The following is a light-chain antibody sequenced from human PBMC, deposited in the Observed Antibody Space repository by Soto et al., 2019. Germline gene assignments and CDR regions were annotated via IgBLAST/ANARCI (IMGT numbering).Light chain of an antibody. Sequence: NFMLTQPHSVSESPGKTVIISCTRSSGSIASNYVQWYQQRPGSSPTTVIYDDNQRPSGVTDRFSGSIDSSSNSASLTISGLETEDEADYYCQSYDPANQVFVRGTKLTVL. CDR3: QSYDPANQV. V-gene: IGLV6-57*01. CDR1: SGSIASNY. CDR2: DDN. J-gene: IGLJ3*02.